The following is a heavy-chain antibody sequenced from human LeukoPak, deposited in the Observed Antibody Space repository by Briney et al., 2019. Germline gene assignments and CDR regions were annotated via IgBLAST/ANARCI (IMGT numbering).Heavy chain of an antibody. D-gene: IGHD3-9*01. J-gene: IGHJ3*02. CDR3: ARVQLRYFDWLLIDAFDI. CDR1: GGSFSGYY. Sequence: SETLSLTCAVYGGSFSGYYWSWIRQPPGKGLEWIGEINHSGSTNYNPSLKSRVTISVDTSKNQFSLKLSSMTAADTAVYYCARVQLRYFDWLLIDAFDIWGQGTMVTVSS. V-gene: IGHV4-34*01. CDR2: INHSGST.